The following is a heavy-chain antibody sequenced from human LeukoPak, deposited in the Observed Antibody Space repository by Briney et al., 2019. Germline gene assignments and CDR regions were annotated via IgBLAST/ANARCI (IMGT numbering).Heavy chain of an antibody. J-gene: IGHJ3*02. CDR3: ARDIPSSSGAFDI. CDR2: IIPIFGTA. D-gene: IGHD6-6*01. CDR1: GGTVSSYA. V-gene: IGHV1-69*05. Sequence: SVKVSCKASGGTVSSYAISWVRQAPGQGLEWMGGIIPIFGTANYAQKFQGRVTITTDESTSTAYMELSSLRSEDTAVYYCARDIPSSSGAFDIWGQGTMVTVSS.